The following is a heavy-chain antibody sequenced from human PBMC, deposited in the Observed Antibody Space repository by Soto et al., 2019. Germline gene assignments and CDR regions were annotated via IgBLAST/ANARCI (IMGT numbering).Heavy chain of an antibody. CDR1: GFTFSSYA. J-gene: IGHJ6*02. CDR3: AREEVLRYFDWLLNSDYYGMDV. V-gene: IGHV3-30-3*01. CDR2: ISYDGSNK. D-gene: IGHD3-9*01. Sequence: GGSLRLSCAASGFTFSSYAMHWVRQAPGKGLEWVAVISYDGSNKYYADSVKGRFTISRDNSKNTLYLQMNSLRAEDTAVYYCAREEVLRYFDWLLNSDYYGMDVWGQGTTVTVSS.